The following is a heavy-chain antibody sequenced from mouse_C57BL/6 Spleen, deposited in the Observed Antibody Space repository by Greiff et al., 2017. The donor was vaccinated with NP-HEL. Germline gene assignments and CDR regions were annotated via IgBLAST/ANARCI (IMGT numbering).Heavy chain of an antibody. CDR1: GYAFTNYL. D-gene: IGHD2-1*01. V-gene: IGHV1-54*01. CDR2: INPGSGGT. J-gene: IGHJ1*03. Sequence: QVQLQQSGAELVRPGTSVKVSCKASGYAFTNYLIEWVKQRPGQGLEWIGVINPGSGGTNYNEKFKGKATLTADKSSSTAYMQLSSLTSEDSAVYFCARSEGNRYFDVWGTGTTVTVSS. CDR3: ARSEGNRYFDV.